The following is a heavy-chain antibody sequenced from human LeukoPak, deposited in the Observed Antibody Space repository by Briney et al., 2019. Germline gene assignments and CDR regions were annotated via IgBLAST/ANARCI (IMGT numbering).Heavy chain of an antibody. D-gene: IGHD6-13*01. J-gene: IGHJ4*02. Sequence: PSETLSLTCTVSGGSISSYYWSWIRQPAGKGLEWIGRIYTSGSTNYNPSLKSRVTMSVDTSKNQFSLKRSSVTAADTAVYYCARTSVVAAAGPYFDYWGQGTLVTVSS. CDR3: ARTSVVAAAGPYFDY. CDR2: IYTSGST. V-gene: IGHV4-4*07. CDR1: GGSISSYY.